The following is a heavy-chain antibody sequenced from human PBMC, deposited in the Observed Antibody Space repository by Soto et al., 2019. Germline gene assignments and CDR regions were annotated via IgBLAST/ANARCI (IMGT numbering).Heavy chain of an antibody. CDR1: GFTFSSYE. V-gene: IGHV3-48*03. D-gene: IGHD6-13*01. J-gene: IGHJ3*02. CDR3: ARDTAAAANDAFDI. Sequence: SLRLSCAASGFTFSSYEMNWVRQAPGKGLEWVSYISSSGSTIYYADSVKGRFTISRDNAKNSLYLQMNSLRAEDTAVYYCARDTAAAANDAFDIWGQGTMVTVSS. CDR2: ISSSGSTI.